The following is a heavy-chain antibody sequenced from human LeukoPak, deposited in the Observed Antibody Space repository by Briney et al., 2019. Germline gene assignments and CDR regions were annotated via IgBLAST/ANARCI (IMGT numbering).Heavy chain of an antibody. V-gene: IGHV3-30*18. CDR3: AKDSYGSGSYYEDNWIDP. J-gene: IGHJ5*02. CDR2: ISYDGSNK. Sequence: GGSLRLSCAASGFTFSSYGMHWVRQAPGKGLEWVAVISYDGSNKYYADSVKGRFTISRDNSKNTLYLQMNSLRAEDTAVYYCAKDSYGSGSYYEDNWIDPWGQGTLVTVSS. CDR1: GFTFSSYG. D-gene: IGHD3-10*01.